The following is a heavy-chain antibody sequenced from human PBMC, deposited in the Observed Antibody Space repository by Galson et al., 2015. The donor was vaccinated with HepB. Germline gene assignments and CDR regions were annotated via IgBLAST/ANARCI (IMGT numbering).Heavy chain of an antibody. D-gene: IGHD1-14*01. Sequence: SLRLSCAASGFTFSSYGMHWVRQAPGKGLEWVAVISYDGSNKYYADSVKGRFTISRDNSKNTLYLQMNSLKTEDTAVYYCTTCPGYFDYWGQGTLVTVSP. J-gene: IGHJ4*02. CDR1: GFTFSSYG. CDR3: TTCPGYFDY. CDR2: ISYDGSNK. V-gene: IGHV3-30*03.